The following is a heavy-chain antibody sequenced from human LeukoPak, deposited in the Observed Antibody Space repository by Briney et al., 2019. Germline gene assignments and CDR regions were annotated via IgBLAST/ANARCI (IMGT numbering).Heavy chain of an antibody. V-gene: IGHV3-74*01. J-gene: IGHJ4*02. CDR2: INSDGSST. D-gene: IGHD3-10*01. CDR1: GFTFSSYW. CDR3: AREQEGAGSYYFDH. Sequence: PEGSLRLSCAASGFTFSSYWMHWVRQAPGKGLVWVSHINSDGSSTSYTDSVKGRFTISRDNAKNTLYLQLNSLRAEDTAVYYCAREQEGAGSYYFDHWGQGTLVTVSS.